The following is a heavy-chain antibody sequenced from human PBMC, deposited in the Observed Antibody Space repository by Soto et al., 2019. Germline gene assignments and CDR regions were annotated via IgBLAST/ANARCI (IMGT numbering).Heavy chain of an antibody. J-gene: IGHJ5*02. D-gene: IGHD2-2*01. Sequence: GGSLRLSCAASGFTFSSYSMNWVRQAPGKGLEWVSSISSSSSYIYYADSVKGRFTISRDNAKNSLYLQMNSLRAEDTAVYYCARVVVPPNWFDPWGQGTLVTVSS. CDR2: ISSSSSYI. CDR1: GFTFSSYS. V-gene: IGHV3-21*01. CDR3: ARVVVPPNWFDP.